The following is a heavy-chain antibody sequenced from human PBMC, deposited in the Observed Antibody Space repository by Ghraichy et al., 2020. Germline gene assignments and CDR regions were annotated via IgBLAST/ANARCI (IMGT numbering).Heavy chain of an antibody. V-gene: IGHV3-21*01. J-gene: IGHJ2*01. CDR2: ISSSSSYI. CDR3: ARPYCSGGSCYSDWYFDL. D-gene: IGHD2-15*01. Sequence: LSLTCAASGFTFSSYSMNWVRQAPGKGLELVSSISSSSSYIYYADSVKGRFTISRDNAKNSLYLQMNSLRAEDTAVYYCARPYCSGGSCYSDWYFDLWGRGTLVTVSS. CDR1: GFTFSSYS.